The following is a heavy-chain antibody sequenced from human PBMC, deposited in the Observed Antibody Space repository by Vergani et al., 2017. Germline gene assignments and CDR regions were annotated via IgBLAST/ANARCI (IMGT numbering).Heavy chain of an antibody. V-gene: IGHV4-34*01. CDR1: TGSFSGYY. Sequence: QVQLQQWGAGLLKPSETLSLTCAVYTGSFSGYYWSWIRQPPGKGLEWIGEINHSGSTNYNPSLKSRVTISVDTSKNQFSLKLSSVTAADTAVYYCARDWGPYCSSTSCGMGMDVWGQGTTVTVSS. J-gene: IGHJ6*02. CDR3: ARDWGPYCSSTSCGMGMDV. CDR2: INHSGST. D-gene: IGHD2-2*01.